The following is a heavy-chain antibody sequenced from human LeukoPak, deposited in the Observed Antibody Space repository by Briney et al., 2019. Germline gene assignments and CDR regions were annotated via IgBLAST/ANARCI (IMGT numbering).Heavy chain of an antibody. V-gene: IGHV3-23*01. J-gene: IGHJ4*02. D-gene: IGHD6-6*01. CDR3: AKDSPSTIAARLFDY. CDR1: GFTFSSYA. CDR2: ISGSGGST. Sequence: GGSLRLSCAASGFTFSSYAMSWVRQAPGKGLEWVSAISGSGGSTYYADSVKGRFIISRDNSKNTLYLQMNSLRAEDTAVYYCAKDSPSTIAARLFDYWGQGTLVTVSS.